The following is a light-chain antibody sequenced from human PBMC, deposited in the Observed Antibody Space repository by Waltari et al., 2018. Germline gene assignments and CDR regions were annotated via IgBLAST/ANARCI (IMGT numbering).Light chain of an antibody. CDR2: DTS. Sequence: QAVVTHEPPLTVSPGRRVALTCASSPGAVTSGHYPYWFQQKPGQAPRTLIYDTSNKPSWTPARFSGSLLGGKAALTLSGAQPDDEAEYYCFLSFSGAWVFGGGTKLTVL. CDR1: PGAVTSGHY. J-gene: IGLJ3*02. V-gene: IGLV7-46*01. CDR3: FLSFSGAWV.